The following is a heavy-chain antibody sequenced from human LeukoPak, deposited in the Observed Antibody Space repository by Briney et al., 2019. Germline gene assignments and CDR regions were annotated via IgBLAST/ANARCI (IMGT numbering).Heavy chain of an antibody. CDR1: GGSITSGSYY. CDR2: IYASASVST. V-gene: IGHV4-61*02. Sequence: SETLTLTCRVSGGSITSGSYYWSWIGRTAGKGLEWIGRIYASASVSTNYNPSLKGRVTISLDTSKSQFSLKLTSVTAADTAVYYCAGFPAAIRAYYYYMDVWGKGTTVTVSS. CDR3: AGFPAAIRAYYYYMDV. D-gene: IGHD2-2*02. J-gene: IGHJ6*03.